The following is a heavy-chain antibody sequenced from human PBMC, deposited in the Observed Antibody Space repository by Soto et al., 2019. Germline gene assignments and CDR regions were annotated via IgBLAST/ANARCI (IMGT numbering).Heavy chain of an antibody. CDR1: GGSISSGDYY. Sequence: QVQLQESGPGLVKPSQTLSLTCTVSGGSISSGDYYWSWIRQPPGKGLEWLGYIYYSGSTYYNPSLKSRVTISVDTSKNQFSLKLSSVTAADTAVYYCAREGAWDSNSPHPGGMDVWGQGTTVTVSS. D-gene: IGHD6-6*01. CDR3: AREGAWDSNSPHPGGMDV. J-gene: IGHJ6*02. V-gene: IGHV4-30-4*01. CDR2: IYYSGST.